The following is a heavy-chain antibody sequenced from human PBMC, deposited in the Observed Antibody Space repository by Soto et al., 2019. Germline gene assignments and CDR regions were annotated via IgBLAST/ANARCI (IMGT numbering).Heavy chain of an antibody. V-gene: IGHV3-15*01. CDR1: GFTFSNAW. J-gene: IGHJ4*02. Sequence: PGGSLRHSCAAYGFTFSNAWMSWVRQAPGTGLEWVGRIKSKTDGGTTDYAAPVKGRFTISRDDSKNTLYLQMNSLKTEDTAVYYCTTEVYVAYCGGDCSGRYFDYWGQGTLVTVSS. D-gene: IGHD2-21*02. CDR3: TTEVYVAYCGGDCSGRYFDY. CDR2: IKSKTDGGTT.